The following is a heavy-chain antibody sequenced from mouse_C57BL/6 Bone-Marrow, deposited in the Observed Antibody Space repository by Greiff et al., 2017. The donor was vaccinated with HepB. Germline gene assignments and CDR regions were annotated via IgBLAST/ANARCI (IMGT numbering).Heavy chain of an antibody. CDR3: ARVLGRGNYFDY. D-gene: IGHD4-1*01. V-gene: IGHV14-2*01. Sequence: EVQGVESGAELVKPGASVKLSCTASGFNIKDYYMHWVKQRTEQGLEWIGRIDPEDGETKYAPKFQGKATITADTSSNTAYLQLSSLTSEDTAVYYCARVLGRGNYFDYWGQGTTLTVSS. CDR2: IDPEDGET. J-gene: IGHJ2*01. CDR1: GFNIKDYY.